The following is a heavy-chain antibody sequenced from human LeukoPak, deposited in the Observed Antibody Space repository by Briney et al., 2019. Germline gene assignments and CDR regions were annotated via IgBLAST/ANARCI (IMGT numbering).Heavy chain of an antibody. V-gene: IGHV4-34*01. J-gene: IGHJ3*02. Sequence: SETLSLTCAVYGGSFSGYYWSWIRQPPGKGLEWIGEINHSGSTNYNPSLKSRVTISVDTSKNQFSLKLSSVTAADTAVYYCARRGPRIWFGTKPHPDAFDIWGQGTMVTVSS. D-gene: IGHD3-10*01. CDR2: INHSGST. CDR1: GGSFSGYY. CDR3: ARRGPRIWFGTKPHPDAFDI.